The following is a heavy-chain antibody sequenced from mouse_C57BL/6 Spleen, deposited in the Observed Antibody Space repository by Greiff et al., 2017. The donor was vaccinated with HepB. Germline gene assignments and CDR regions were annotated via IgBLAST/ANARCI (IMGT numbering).Heavy chain of an antibody. V-gene: IGHV5-17*01. Sequence: VQLKESGGGLVKPGGSLKLSCAASGFTFSDYGMHWVRQAPEKGLEWVAYISSGSSTIYYADTVKGRFTISRDNAKNTLFLQMTSLRSEDTAMYYCARDFTTPFAYWGQGTLVTVSA. J-gene: IGHJ3*01. CDR2: ISSGSSTI. CDR1: GFTFSDYG. D-gene: IGHD1-1*01. CDR3: ARDFTTPFAY.